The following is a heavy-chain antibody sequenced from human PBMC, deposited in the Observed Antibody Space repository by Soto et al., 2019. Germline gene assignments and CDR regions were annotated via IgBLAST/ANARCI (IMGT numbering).Heavy chain of an antibody. CDR1: GGTFSSYA. CDR2: IIPIFGTA. D-gene: IGHD6-19*01. V-gene: IGHV1-69*13. Sequence: SVKVSCKASGGTFSSYAISWVRQAPGQGLEWMGGIIPIFGTANYAQKFQGRVTITADESTSTAYMELSSLRSEDTAVYYCARGTTSSGWSTVYYGMDVWGQGTTVTVSS. J-gene: IGHJ6*02. CDR3: ARGTTSSGWSTVYYGMDV.